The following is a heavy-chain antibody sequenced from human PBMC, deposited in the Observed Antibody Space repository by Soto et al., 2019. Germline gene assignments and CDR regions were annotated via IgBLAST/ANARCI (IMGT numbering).Heavy chain of an antibody. CDR1: GGTFSSYA. J-gene: IGHJ4*02. Sequence: QVQLVQSGAEVKKPGSSVKVSCKASGGTFSSYAISWVRQAPGQGLEWMGGIIPIFGTANYAQKFQGRVTITADESTSTAYMELSSLRSEDTAVYYCARDTEGPIGVSGADRHYNFDYWGQGTLVTVSS. V-gene: IGHV1-69*01. CDR2: IIPIFGTA. CDR3: ARDTEGPIGVSGADRHYNFDY. D-gene: IGHD6-6*01.